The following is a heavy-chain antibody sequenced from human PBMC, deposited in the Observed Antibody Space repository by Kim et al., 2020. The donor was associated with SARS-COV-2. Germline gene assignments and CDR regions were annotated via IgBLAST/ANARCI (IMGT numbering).Heavy chain of an antibody. D-gene: IGHD3-10*01. CDR3: ARDNKSYYYGSGSYGWFDP. Sequence: SETLSLTCTVSGGSISSYYWSWIRQPPGKGLEWIGYIYYSGSTNYNPSLKSRVTISVDTSKNQFSLKLSSVTAADTAVYYCARDNKSYYYGSGSYGWFDPWGQGTLVTVSS. CDR2: IYYSGST. V-gene: IGHV4-59*01. J-gene: IGHJ5*02. CDR1: GGSISSYY.